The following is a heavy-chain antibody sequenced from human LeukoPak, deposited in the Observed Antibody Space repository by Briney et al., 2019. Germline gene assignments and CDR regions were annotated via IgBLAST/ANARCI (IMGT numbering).Heavy chain of an antibody. CDR2: IYYSGST. D-gene: IGHD3-3*01. V-gene: IGHV4-59*01. CDR3: ASGDFWSGYPVDV. CDR1: GGSISGYY. J-gene: IGHJ6*04. Sequence: PSETLSLTCTVSGGSISGYYWSWIRQPPGEGLEWIGYIYYSGSTNYNPSLKSRVTISVDTSKNQFSLKLSSVTAADTAVYYCASGDFWSGYPVDVWGKGTTVTVSS.